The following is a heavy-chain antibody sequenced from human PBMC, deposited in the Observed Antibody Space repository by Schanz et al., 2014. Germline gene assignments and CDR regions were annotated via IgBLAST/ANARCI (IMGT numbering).Heavy chain of an antibody. CDR1: GYTFTSYY. D-gene: IGHD4-17*01. J-gene: IGHJ6*03. Sequence: QVQLVQSGAEVKKPGASVKVSCKASGYTFTSYYMHWVRQAPGQGLEWMGIINPSGGSTSYAQKFPGRAPMTRDTSISTAYMELSSLRSEDTAVYYCARAAVTVGTYPYYMDVWGHGTLVTVSS. CDR2: INPSGGST. CDR3: ARAAVTVGTYPYYMDV. V-gene: IGHV1-46*01.